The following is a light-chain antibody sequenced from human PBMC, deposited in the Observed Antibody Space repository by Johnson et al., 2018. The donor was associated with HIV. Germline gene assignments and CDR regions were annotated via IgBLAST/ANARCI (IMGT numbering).Light chain of an antibody. CDR2: DNN. CDR1: SSNIGRNY. Sequence: QAVLTQPPSVSAAPGQKVTISCSGSSSNIGRNYVSWYQQLPGTAPKLLIFDNNKRPSGIPDRFSASKSGTSATLCITGLQTGDEADYYCGTWDSSLSAGGVFGTGTKVTVL. J-gene: IGLJ1*01. V-gene: IGLV1-51*01. CDR3: GTWDSSLSAGGV.